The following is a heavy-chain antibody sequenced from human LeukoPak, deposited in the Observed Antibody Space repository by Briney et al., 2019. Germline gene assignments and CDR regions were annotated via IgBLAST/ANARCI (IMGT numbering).Heavy chain of an antibody. D-gene: IGHD3-9*01. J-gene: IGHJ4*02. V-gene: IGHV1-69*13. CDR1: GGTFSSYA. CDR3: ARASRYFDWLLSY. Sequence: SVKVSCKTSGGTFSSYAISWVRQAPGQGLEWMGGIIPIFGTANYAQKFQGRVTITADESTSTAYMELSSLRSEDTAVYYCARASRYFDWLLSYWGQGTLVTVSS. CDR2: IIPIFGTA.